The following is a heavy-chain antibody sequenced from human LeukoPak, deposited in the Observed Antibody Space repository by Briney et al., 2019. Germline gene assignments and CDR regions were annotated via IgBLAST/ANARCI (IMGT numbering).Heavy chain of an antibody. CDR2: IYYSGST. D-gene: IGHD1-14*01. Sequence: SETLSLTCTVSGGAISSGGYYWSWIRQHPGKGLEWIGYIYYSGSTYYNPSLKSRVTISVDTSENQFSLKLTSVTAADTAVYYCARSPEYYFDYWGQGTLVTVSS. J-gene: IGHJ4*02. CDR1: GGAISSGGYY. V-gene: IGHV4-31*03. CDR3: ARSPEYYFDY.